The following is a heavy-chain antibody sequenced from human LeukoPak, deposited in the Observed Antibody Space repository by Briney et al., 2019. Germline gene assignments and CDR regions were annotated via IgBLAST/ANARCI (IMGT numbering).Heavy chain of an antibody. CDR3: ARRGPYFDY. D-gene: IGHD3-10*01. Sequence: GGSLRLSCAASGFTFSNFWMSWVRQAPGKGLEWVANINQDGSEKNYVDSVKGRFTISRDSAKNSLYLQMNSLRPEDTSIYYCARRGPYFDYWGQGILVTVSS. CDR1: GFTFSNFW. CDR2: INQDGSEK. V-gene: IGHV3-7*01. J-gene: IGHJ4*02.